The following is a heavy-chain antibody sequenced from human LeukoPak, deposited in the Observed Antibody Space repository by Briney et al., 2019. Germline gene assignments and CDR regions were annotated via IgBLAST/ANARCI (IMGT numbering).Heavy chain of an antibody. CDR1: GFTFGSYW. J-gene: IGHJ4*01. Sequence: GGSRRLSCAASGFTFGSYWMSWVRQAPGKGLEWVANIKQDGSEKYYVDSVKGRFTISRDNAQNSLHLQMNSLRAEDTAVYYCARLSSGWYGDFDYWGQGTLVTVSS. V-gene: IGHV3-7*03. D-gene: IGHD6-19*01. CDR2: IKQDGSEK. CDR3: ARLSSGWYGDFDY.